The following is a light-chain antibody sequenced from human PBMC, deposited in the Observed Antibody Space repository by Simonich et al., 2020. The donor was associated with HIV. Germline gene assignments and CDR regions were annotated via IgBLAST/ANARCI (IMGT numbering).Light chain of an antibody. CDR1: SSDIGCYKL. V-gene: IGLV2-23*01. CDR3: CSYAGSSTYV. Sequence: QSALTQPASVSGSLGQSITISCTGTSSDIGCYKLVSWYQHHPGKAPTLILYEGTKRPSGGSTRFSGSTYGNTASLTIFGLQAEDEADYYCCSYAGSSTYVFGTGTKVTVL. J-gene: IGLJ1*01. CDR2: EGT.